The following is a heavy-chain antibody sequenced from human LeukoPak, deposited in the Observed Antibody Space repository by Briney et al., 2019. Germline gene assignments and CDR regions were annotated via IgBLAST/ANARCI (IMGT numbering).Heavy chain of an antibody. CDR2: IYYSGST. CDR3: ARFMWFGESLDAFDI. Sequence: SETLCLTCTVSGGSISSYDWSWIRQPPGKGLEWIGYIYYSGSTNYNPSLKSRVTISVATSKNQFSLKLSSVTAADTAVYYCARFMWFGESLDAFDIWGQGTMVTVSS. V-gene: IGHV4-59*01. CDR1: GGSISSYD. J-gene: IGHJ3*02. D-gene: IGHD3-10*01.